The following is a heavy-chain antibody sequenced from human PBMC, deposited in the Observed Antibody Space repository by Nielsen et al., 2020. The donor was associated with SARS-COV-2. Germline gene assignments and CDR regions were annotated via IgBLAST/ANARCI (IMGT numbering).Heavy chain of an antibody. CDR3: ARNLLRFHLYYYYGMDV. V-gene: IGHV7-4-1*02. Sequence: ASVKVSCKASGYTFTSYAMNWVRQAPGQGLEWMGWINTNTGNPTYAQGFTGRFVFSLDTPVSTAYLQISSLKAEDTAVYYCARNLLRFHLYYYYGMDVWGQGTTVTVSS. J-gene: IGHJ6*02. D-gene: IGHD3-3*01. CDR1: GYTFTSYA. CDR2: INTNTGNP.